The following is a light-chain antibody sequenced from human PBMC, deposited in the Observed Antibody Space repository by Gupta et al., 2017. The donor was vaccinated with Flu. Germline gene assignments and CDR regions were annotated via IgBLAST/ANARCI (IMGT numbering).Light chain of an antibody. V-gene: IGLV2-14*01. Sequence: QSALTQPASVSGSLGQSITISCPGTNSDIRGYNSVSWYQQHPGKAPKLLIYDVSVRPSGVSDRFSGSKSGNTASLTISGLQAEDEADYYCSSYTTTSTVFGGGTNLAVL. CDR2: DVS. J-gene: IGLJ3*02. CDR3: SSYTTTSTV. CDR1: NSDIRGYNS.